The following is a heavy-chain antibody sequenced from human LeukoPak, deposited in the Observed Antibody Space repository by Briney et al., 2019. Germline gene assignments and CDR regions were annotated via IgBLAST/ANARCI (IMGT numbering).Heavy chain of an antibody. J-gene: IGHJ5*02. CDR3: ARGGGYCSGGSCYRFGGWFDP. CDR2: IYYSGST. V-gene: IGHV4-59*01. Sequence: KPSETLSLTCTVSGGSITSYYWSWIRQPPGKGLEWIGYIYYSGSTNYNPSLKSRVTISVDTSKNQFSLKLGSVTAADTAVYYCARGGGYCSGGSCYRFGGWFDPWGQGTLVTVSS. D-gene: IGHD2-15*01. CDR1: GGSITSYY.